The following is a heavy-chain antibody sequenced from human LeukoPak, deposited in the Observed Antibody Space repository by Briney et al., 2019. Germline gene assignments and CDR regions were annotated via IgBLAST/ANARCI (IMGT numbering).Heavy chain of an antibody. CDR3: ASFNRGY. CDR2: ISSNGGST. V-gene: IGHV3-64*01. Sequence: GGSLRLSCSASGFTFSTYAMHWVRQAPGEGLEYVSAISSNGGSTYYANSVKGRFTISRDNSKNTLYLQMGSLRAEDMAVYYCASFNRGYWGQGTLVTVSS. J-gene: IGHJ4*02. CDR1: GFTFSTYA.